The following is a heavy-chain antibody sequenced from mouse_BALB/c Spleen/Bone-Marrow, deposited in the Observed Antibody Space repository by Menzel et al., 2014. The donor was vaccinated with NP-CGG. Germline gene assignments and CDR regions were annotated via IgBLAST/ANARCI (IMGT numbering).Heavy chain of an antibody. V-gene: IGHV1-5*01. J-gene: IGHJ3*01. Sequence: VQLQQSGTVLARPGASVKMSCKASGYSFTNYWMHWIKQRPGQGLEWVGAVYPGNSDARYNQKFKSKAKLTAVTSASIAYMELSSLTSECSAVYFCSRDIYAFAYWGRGTLVTVSA. CDR3: SRDIYAFAY. D-gene: IGHD2-12*01. CDR1: GYSFTNYW. CDR2: VYPGNSDA.